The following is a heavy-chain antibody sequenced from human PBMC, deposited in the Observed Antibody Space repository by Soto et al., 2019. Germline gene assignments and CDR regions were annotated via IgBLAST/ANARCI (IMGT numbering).Heavy chain of an antibody. CDR1: GYTFTSYA. D-gene: IGHD5-18*01. V-gene: IGHV1-69*13. CDR3: ASSDTAMVTHFDY. CDR2: IIPIFGTA. Sequence: SVKVSCKASGYTFTSYAMHWVRQAPGQRLEWMGWIIPIFGTANYAQKFQGRVTITADESTSTAYMELSSLRSEDTAVYYCASSDTAMVTHFDYWGQGTLVTVSS. J-gene: IGHJ4*02.